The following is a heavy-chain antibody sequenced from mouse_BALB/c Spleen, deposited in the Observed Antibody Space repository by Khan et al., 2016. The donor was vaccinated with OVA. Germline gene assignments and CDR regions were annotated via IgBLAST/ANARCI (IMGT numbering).Heavy chain of an antibody. CDR2: IDPANGNT. Sequence: VQLQQSGAELVKPGASVKLSCTASGFNIKDTYMHWVNQRPEQGLEWIGRIDPANGNTKYDPKFPGKATIKADTSSNTAYMQLSSLTSEDRAVYDGARRRNYYGSRDYGGQGTTLTVSS. D-gene: IGHD1-1*01. J-gene: IGHJ2*01. V-gene: IGHV14-3*02. CDR3: ARRRNYYGSRDY. CDR1: GFNIKDTY.